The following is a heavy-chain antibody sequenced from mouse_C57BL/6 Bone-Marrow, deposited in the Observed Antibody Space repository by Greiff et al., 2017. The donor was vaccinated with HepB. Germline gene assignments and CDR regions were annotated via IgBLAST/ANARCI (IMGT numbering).Heavy chain of an antibody. J-gene: IGHJ3*01. CDR3: ARSGPGFAY. CDR1: GYTFTSYW. Sequence: QVQLQQPGAELVKPGASVKLSCKASGYTFTSYWMHWVKQRPGQGLEWIGMIHPNSGSTNYNEKFKSKATLSLYKSSSTAYMQLRSLTSEGSAVYYGARSGPGFAYWGQGTLVTVSA. CDR2: IHPNSGST. V-gene: IGHV1-64*01. D-gene: IGHD3-1*01.